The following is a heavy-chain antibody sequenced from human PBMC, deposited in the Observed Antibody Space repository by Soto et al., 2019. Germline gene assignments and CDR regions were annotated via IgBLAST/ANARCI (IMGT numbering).Heavy chain of an antibody. CDR1: GGTFSSYT. Sequence: SVKVSCKASGGTFSSYTISWVRQAPGQGLEWMGRIIPILGIANYAQKFQGRVTITADKSTSTAYMELSSLRSEDTAVYYCARGCSSTSCYQNAEYFQHWGQGTLVTVSS. CDR2: IIPILGIA. J-gene: IGHJ1*01. V-gene: IGHV1-69*02. D-gene: IGHD2-2*01. CDR3: ARGCSSTSCYQNAEYFQH.